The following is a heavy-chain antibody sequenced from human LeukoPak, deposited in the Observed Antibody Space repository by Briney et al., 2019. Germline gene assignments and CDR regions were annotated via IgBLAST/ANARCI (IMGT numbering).Heavy chain of an antibody. CDR1: GGSFSGYY. J-gene: IGHJ5*02. D-gene: IGHD3-3*02. CDR3: ARLYSIEGNWFDP. V-gene: IGHV4-34*01. Sequence: PSETLSLTCAVYGGSFSGYYWSWIRQPPGKGLEWIGEINHSGSTNYNPSLKSRVTLSVDPSKNQFSLKLSSVTAADTAVYYCARLYSIEGNWFDPWGQGTLVTVSS. CDR2: INHSGST.